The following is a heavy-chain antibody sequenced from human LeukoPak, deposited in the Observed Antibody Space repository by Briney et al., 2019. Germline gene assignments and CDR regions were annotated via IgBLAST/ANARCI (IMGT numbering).Heavy chain of an antibody. V-gene: IGHV1-24*01. CDR3: ATGSPWSGYYTLGHDAFDI. D-gene: IGHD3-3*01. J-gene: IGHJ3*02. Sequence: ASVKVSCKASGGTFSSYAISWVRQAPGQGLEWMGGFDPEDGETIYAQKFQSRVTMTEDTSTDTAYMELSSLRSEDTAVYYCATGSPWSGYYTLGHDAFDIWGQGTMVTVSS. CDR1: GGTFSSYA. CDR2: FDPEDGET.